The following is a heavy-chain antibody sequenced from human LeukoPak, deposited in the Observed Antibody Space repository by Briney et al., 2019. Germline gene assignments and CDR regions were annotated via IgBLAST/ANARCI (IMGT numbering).Heavy chain of an antibody. V-gene: IGHV4-39*07. CDR3: ARIRSGSYHSYFDY. CDR1: GGSISSSSYY. CDR2: IYYSGST. D-gene: IGHD3-10*01. Sequence: SETLSLTCTVSGGSISSSSYYWGWIRQPPGKGLEWIGSIYYSGSTYYNPSLKSRVTISVDTSKNQFSLKLSSVTAADTAVYYCARIRSGSYHSYFDYWGQGTLVTVSS. J-gene: IGHJ4*02.